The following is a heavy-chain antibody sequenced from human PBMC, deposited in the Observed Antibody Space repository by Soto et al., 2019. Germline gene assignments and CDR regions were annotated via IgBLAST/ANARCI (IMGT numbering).Heavy chain of an antibody. CDR1: GGSISSYY. V-gene: IGHV4-59*01. CDR2: IYNSGSS. D-gene: IGHD3-22*01. CDR3: ARYYYDSSGYDGMDV. Sequence: SETLSLTCTVSGGSISSYYWSWIRQAPGEGLEWIGYIYNSGSSNYNTSLKSRVNITLDTPKNQFSLKLSSVTAADTAVYYCARYYYDSSGYDGMDVWGQGTTVTVSS. J-gene: IGHJ6*02.